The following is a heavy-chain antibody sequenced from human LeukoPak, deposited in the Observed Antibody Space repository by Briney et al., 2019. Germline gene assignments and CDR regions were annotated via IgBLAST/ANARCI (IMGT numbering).Heavy chain of an antibody. CDR1: GFTFSNYW. D-gene: IGHD3-22*01. V-gene: IGHV3-74*01. Sequence: GGSLRLSCAASGFTFSNYWMHWVRQAPGKGLVWVSGINGDGSSTSYADSVEGRFTISRDNAKNTLYLQMNSLRAEDTAVYYCAVDSSGYWAFDYWGQGTLVTVSS. J-gene: IGHJ4*02. CDR3: AVDSSGYWAFDY. CDR2: INGDGSST.